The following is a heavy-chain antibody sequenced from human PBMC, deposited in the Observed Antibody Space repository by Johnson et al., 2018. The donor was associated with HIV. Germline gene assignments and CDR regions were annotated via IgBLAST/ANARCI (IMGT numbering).Heavy chain of an antibody. Sequence: VQLVESGGGLVQPGGSLRLSCAASGFTFSSYDMHWVRQAPGKGLEWVSAISGSGGSTYYADSVKGRFTISRDNSKNTLYLQMNSLRAEDTAVYYCARVGYSLDAFDIWGQGTMVTVSS. D-gene: IGHD2-21*01. V-gene: IGHV3-23*04. J-gene: IGHJ3*02. CDR1: GFTFSSYD. CDR3: ARVGYSLDAFDI. CDR2: ISGSGGST.